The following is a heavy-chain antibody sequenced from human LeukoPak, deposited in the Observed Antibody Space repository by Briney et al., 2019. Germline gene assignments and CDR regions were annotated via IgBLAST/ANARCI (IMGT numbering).Heavy chain of an antibody. Sequence: PGGSLRLSCAASGFTFSSYSMNWVRQAPGKGLEWVSSISSSSSYIYYADSVKGRFTISRDNAKNSLYLQMNSLRAEDTAVYYCARGGDDEHHFDYWGQGTLVTVSS. J-gene: IGHJ4*02. D-gene: IGHD2-21*02. V-gene: IGHV3-21*01. CDR1: GFTFSSYS. CDR3: ARGGDDEHHFDY. CDR2: ISSSSSYI.